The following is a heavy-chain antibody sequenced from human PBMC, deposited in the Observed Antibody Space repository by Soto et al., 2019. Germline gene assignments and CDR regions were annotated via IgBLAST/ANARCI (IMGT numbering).Heavy chain of an antibody. CDR3: VKPGYCSGDSCSGKGYFDF. J-gene: IGHJ4*02. D-gene: IGHD2-15*01. V-gene: IGHV3-64D*06. Sequence: PGGSLRLSCSASGFTFSGYSMHWVRQAPGKGLEYVAAVSKNGDNTFYADSAKGRFTISRDNSKNTLYLQVISLRAEDTAVYYCVKPGYCSGDSCSGKGYFDFWGQGTLVTVSS. CDR2: VSKNGDNT. CDR1: GFTFSGYS.